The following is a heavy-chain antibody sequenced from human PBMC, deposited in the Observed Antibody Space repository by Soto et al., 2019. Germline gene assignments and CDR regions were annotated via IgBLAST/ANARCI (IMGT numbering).Heavy chain of an antibody. V-gene: IGHV3-30-3*01. Sequence: GGSLRLSCAASGFIFSSYAMHWVRQAPGKGLEWVAVISYGGSNKYYADSVKGRFTISRDNSKNTLYLQMNSLRAEDTAVYYCARDGIPIGYCSGGSCYYYYFDYWGQGTLVTVSS. CDR1: GFIFSSYA. CDR3: ARDGIPIGYCSGGSCYYYYFDY. CDR2: ISYGGSNK. D-gene: IGHD2-15*01. J-gene: IGHJ4*02.